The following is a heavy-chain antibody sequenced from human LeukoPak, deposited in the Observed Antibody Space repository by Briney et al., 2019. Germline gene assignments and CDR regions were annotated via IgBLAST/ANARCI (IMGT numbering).Heavy chain of an antibody. Sequence: GGSLRLSCAASGFTFSRNSMTWVRQAPGKGLEWVSSISTSSSYIYYADSVKGRFTISRDNAKKSLYLQMNSLRAEDTAVYYCAKDMTGYYCGSGSPSSGFDYWGQGTLVTVSS. CDR3: AKDMTGYYCGSGSPSSGFDY. D-gene: IGHD3-10*01. J-gene: IGHJ4*02. V-gene: IGHV3-21*01. CDR1: GFTFSRNS. CDR2: ISTSSSYI.